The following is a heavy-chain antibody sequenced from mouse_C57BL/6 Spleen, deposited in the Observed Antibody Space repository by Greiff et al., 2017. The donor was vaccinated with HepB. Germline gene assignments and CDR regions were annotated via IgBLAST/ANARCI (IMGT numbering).Heavy chain of an antibody. D-gene: IGHD2-4*01. J-gene: IGHJ4*01. V-gene: IGHV1-82*01. CDR1: GYAFSSSW. CDR3: ARIYYDYLDAMDY. Sequence: VQLQQSGPELVKPGASVKISCKASGYAFSSSWMNWVKQRPGKGLEWIGRLYPGDGDTNYNGKFKGKATLTADKSSSTAYMQLSSLTSEDSAVYFVARIYYDYLDAMDYWGQGTSVTVSS. CDR2: LYPGDGDT.